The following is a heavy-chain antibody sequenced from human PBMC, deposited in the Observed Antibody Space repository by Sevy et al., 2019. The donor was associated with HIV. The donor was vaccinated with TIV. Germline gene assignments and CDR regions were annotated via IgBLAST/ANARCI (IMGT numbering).Heavy chain of an antibody. Sequence: GGSLRLSCAASGFAFSSHAMHWVRQAPGKGLEWVATISYEGTETFYAASVEGRFTISRDNSKNMLSLQINSLRPEDTALFYCARDGGYSIKWYPLYWGHGTRVTVSS. CDR1: GFAFSSHA. CDR2: ISYEGTET. CDR3: ARDGGYSIKWYPLY. V-gene: IGHV3-30-3*01. D-gene: IGHD6-13*01. J-gene: IGHJ4*01.